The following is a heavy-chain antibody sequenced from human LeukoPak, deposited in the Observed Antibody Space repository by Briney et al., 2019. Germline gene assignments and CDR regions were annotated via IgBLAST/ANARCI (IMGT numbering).Heavy chain of an antibody. CDR3: AREEDNADEYLREDY. D-gene: IGHD2/OR15-2a*01. CDR2: IKQDGSE. J-gene: IGHJ4*02. Sequence: GGSLRLSCAASGFTFSTYWMSWVRQAPGKGLEWVASIKQDGSEKYVDSVKGRFTISRDNAKNSLYLQMNSLRAEDTAVYYCAREEDNADEYLREDYWGQGILVTVSS. V-gene: IGHV3-7*01. CDR1: GFTFSTYW.